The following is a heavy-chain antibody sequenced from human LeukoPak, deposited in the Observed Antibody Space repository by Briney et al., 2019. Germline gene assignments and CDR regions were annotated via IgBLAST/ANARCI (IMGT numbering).Heavy chain of an antibody. J-gene: IGHJ4*02. V-gene: IGHV3-48*01. Sequence: GGSLRLSCAASGFTFSSYSINWVRQAPGKGLEWVSFISSSSRATYYADSVKGRFTISRDSAENSLYLQMNSLRAEDTAVYYCARDGHGSYHFDYWGQGTLVTVSS. CDR3: ARDGHGSYHFDY. D-gene: IGHD2-15*01. CDR1: GFTFSSYS. CDR2: ISSSSRAT.